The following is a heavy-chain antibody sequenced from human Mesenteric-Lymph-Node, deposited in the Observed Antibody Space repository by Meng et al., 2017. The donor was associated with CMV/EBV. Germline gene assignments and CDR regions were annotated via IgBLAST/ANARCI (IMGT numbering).Heavy chain of an antibody. J-gene: IGHJ4*02. D-gene: IGHD3-10*01. CDR1: TFNKYD. CDR2: ISASGSST. Sequence: TFNKYDMIWVRQAPGKGLEWVSLISASGSSTYSADSVKGRFTLSRDNFKNTVHLQMNSLRAEDTAVYYCASRNPHYASGIFYNGGFLGWGPGTLVTVSS. V-gene: IGHV3-23*01. CDR3: ASRNPHYASGIFYNGGFLG.